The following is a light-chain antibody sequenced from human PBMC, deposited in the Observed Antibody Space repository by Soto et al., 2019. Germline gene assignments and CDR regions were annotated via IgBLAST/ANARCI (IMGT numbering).Light chain of an antibody. Sequence: DIQMTQSPSTLSASVGDRVTITCRASQSISSWLAWYQQKPGKANKLLIYKASTLQSGVPSRFSGSGSGTEFTRAISSLQADDSATYYSQRYNENWTVGQGTKMEIK. V-gene: IGKV1-5*03. CDR1: QSISSW. CDR2: KAS. J-gene: IGKJ1*01. CDR3: QRYNENWT.